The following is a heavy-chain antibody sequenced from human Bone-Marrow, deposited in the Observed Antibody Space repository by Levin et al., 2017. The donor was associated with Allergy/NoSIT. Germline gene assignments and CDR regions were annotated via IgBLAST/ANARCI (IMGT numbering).Heavy chain of an antibody. J-gene: IGHJ4*02. V-gene: IGHV3-30*18. CDR3: AKDRRADTGSPDY. CDR2: ISYDGSDA. Sequence: PGGSLRLSCAASGFTFSGYGMHWVRQAPGKGLEWVAVISYDGSDAYYAESVKGRFTISRDNSKNTLSLQMNSLRAEDTAIYYCAKDRRADTGSPDYWGQGTLVTVSS. D-gene: IGHD1-26*01. CDR1: GFTFSGYG.